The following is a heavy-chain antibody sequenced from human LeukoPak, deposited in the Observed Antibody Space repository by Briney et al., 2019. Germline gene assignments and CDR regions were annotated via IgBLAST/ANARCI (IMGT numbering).Heavy chain of an antibody. D-gene: IGHD6-6*01. Sequence: GGSLRLSCAASGFTFTTYWMSWVRQAPGKGLEWVANINQDGTEKYYVDSVKGRFTVSRDNAKNSLDLQMNSLRAEDTAVYYCARDLEGSNFDYWGQGTLVTVSS. CDR2: INQDGTEK. V-gene: IGHV3-7*01. CDR1: GFTFTTYW. CDR3: ARDLEGSNFDY. J-gene: IGHJ4*02.